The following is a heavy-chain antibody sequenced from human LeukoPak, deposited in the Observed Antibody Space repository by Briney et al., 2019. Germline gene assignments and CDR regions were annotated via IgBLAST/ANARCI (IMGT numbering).Heavy chain of an antibody. J-gene: IGHJ5*02. CDR2: IYGDGTT. CDR1: GFTVSNDY. D-gene: IGHD3-10*01. V-gene: IGHV3-66*02. Sequence: GGSLRLSCAASGFTVSNDYMAWVRQAPGRGLEWVSLIYGDGTTFNTDSVKGRFTISRDNFKNTLYLQMSSLRPEDTALYYCARDRAGAQSWVALDPWGQGTLVTVSS. CDR3: ARDRAGAQSWVALDP.